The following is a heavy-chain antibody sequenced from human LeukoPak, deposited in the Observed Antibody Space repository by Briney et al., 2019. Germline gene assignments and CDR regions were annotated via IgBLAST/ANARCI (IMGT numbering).Heavy chain of an antibody. CDR1: GFTFSTYW. V-gene: IGHV3-74*01. CDR3: AKDGGYSSGWYDVYYYYMDV. D-gene: IGHD6-19*01. CDR2: ISSDGANA. Sequence: GGSLRLSCAASGFTFSTYWMHWVRQVPGKGLVWVSRISSDGANANYADSVKGRFTISRDNSKNTLYLQMNSLRAEDTAVYYCAKDGGYSSGWYDVYYYYMDVWGKGTTVTVSS. J-gene: IGHJ6*03.